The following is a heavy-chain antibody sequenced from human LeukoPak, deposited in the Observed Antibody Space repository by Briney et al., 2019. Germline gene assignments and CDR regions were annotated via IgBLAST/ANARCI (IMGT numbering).Heavy chain of an antibody. Sequence: GGSLRLSCAASGFTFSQYWMSWGRQAPGKGLEWVANIKEDGSEENYVDSVKGRFTISRDKAKNSLFLQMNSLRGEDTAVYYCARAGHSRGWYVSQDCWGQGTLVTVSS. CDR1: GFTFSQYW. CDR3: ARAGHSRGWYVSQDC. V-gene: IGHV3-7*04. CDR2: IKEDGSEE. D-gene: IGHD6-19*01. J-gene: IGHJ4*02.